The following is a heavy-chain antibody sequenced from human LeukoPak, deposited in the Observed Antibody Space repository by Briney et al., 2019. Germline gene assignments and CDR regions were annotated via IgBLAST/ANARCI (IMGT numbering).Heavy chain of an antibody. D-gene: IGHD2-2*01. Sequence: PSETLSLTCAVYGGSFSGYYWSWIRQPPGKGLEWIGEINHSGSTNYNPSLKSRVTISVDTSKNQFSLKLSSVTAADTAVYYCAGRPRVRVGYCSSTSCYRYYYYGMDVWGQGTTVTVSS. CDR3: AGRPRVRVGYCSSTSCYRYYYYGMDV. V-gene: IGHV4-34*01. J-gene: IGHJ6*02. CDR1: GGSFSGYY. CDR2: INHSGST.